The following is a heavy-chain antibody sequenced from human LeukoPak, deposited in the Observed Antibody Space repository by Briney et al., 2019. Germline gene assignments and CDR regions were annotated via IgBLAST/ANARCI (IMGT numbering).Heavy chain of an antibody. CDR3: ARDVLSPWYSSDWHYFDY. J-gene: IGHJ4*02. V-gene: IGHV1-18*01. Sequence: ASVKVSCKASGYTFTSYGISWVRQAPGQGLEWMGWISAYNGNTNYAQKLQGRVTMTTDTSTSTAYMELRSLRSDDTAVYYCARDVLSPWYSSDWHYFDYWGQGTLVTVSS. CDR1: GYTFTSYG. CDR2: ISAYNGNT. D-gene: IGHD6-19*01.